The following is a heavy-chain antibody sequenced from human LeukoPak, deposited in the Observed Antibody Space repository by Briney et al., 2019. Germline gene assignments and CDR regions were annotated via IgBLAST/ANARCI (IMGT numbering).Heavy chain of an antibody. J-gene: IGHJ5*02. CDR1: GYTFTGYY. D-gene: IGHD1-7*01. Sequence: GSVKVSCKASGYTFTGYYMHWVRQAPGQGLEWMGWINPNSGGTNYAQKFQGRVTMTRDTSISTAYMELSRLRSDDTAVYYCARDAEIPRYNWNYRWFDPWGQGTLVTVSS. V-gene: IGHV1-2*02. CDR3: ARDAEIPRYNWNYRWFDP. CDR2: INPNSGGT.